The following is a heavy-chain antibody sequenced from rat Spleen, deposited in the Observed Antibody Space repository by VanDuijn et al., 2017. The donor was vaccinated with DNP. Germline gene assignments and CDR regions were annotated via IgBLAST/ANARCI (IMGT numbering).Heavy chain of an antibody. J-gene: IGHJ4*01. V-gene: IGHV5-7*01. D-gene: IGHD1-11*01. Sequence: EVQLVESGGGLVQPGRSLKLSCAASGFTFSDYNMAWVRQAPKKGLEWVATISYDGSTTYYRDSVKGRFTISRDNAKSTLYLQMDSLRSEDTATYYCARDNYGTNGAMDAWGQGTAATVSS. CDR3: ARDNYGTNGAMDA. CDR2: ISYDGSTT. CDR1: GFTFSDYN.